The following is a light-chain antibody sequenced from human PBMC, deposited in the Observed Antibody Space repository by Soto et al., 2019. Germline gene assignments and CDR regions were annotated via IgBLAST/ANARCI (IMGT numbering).Light chain of an antibody. CDR2: YAS. CDR1: QSISSW. V-gene: IGKV1-5*01. CDR3: KQYNSYSPWP. J-gene: IGKJ1*01. Sequence: DIQMTQSPSTLSASVGDRVTITCRASQSISSWVAWYQQKQGKALKLLIYYASSLESGVPSRFSGSGSGTEFPLTNSSLQPDDFATYYCKQYNSYSPWPFGQGTKVEIK.